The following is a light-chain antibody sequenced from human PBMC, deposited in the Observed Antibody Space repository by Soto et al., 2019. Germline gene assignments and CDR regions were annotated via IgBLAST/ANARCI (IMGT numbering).Light chain of an antibody. J-gene: IGKJ2*01. CDR3: QHYDSSPPKYT. CDR1: QSGSSSS. V-gene: IGKV3-20*01. Sequence: EIVLTQSPGTLSLSPGERATLSCRASQSGSSSSLAWYQPKPGQAPRLLIYGASSRATGIPDRFSGSGSGTEFTLTINRLEPEDIAVYYCQHYDSSPPKYTFGHETQLEIK. CDR2: GAS.